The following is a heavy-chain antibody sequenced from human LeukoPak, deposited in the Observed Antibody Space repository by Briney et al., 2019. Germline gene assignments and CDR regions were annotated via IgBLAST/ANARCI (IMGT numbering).Heavy chain of an antibody. CDR1: GYTFTRYD. V-gene: IGHV1-8*03. Sequence: GASVKVSCKASGYTFTRYDINWVRQATGQGLEWMGWMNPKSGNTGHAQKFQGRVTITRDTSISTVYMELSSLRSEDTAVYFCASREYSSSWSNFDYWGQGTLVTVSS. CDR3: ASREYSSSWSNFDY. CDR2: MNPKSGNT. J-gene: IGHJ4*02. D-gene: IGHD6-13*01.